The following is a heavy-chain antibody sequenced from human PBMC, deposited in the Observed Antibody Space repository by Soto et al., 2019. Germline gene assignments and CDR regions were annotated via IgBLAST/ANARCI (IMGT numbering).Heavy chain of an antibody. J-gene: IGHJ4*02. CDR3: ARGNSPVNVY. CDR2: ISSIGTTI. D-gene: IGHD3-16*02. V-gene: IGHV3-48*03. CDR1: GFTFSSFE. Sequence: EVQLVESGGGLVQPGGSLRLSCAASGFTFSSFEMNWVRQAPGKGLEWISYISSIGTTIYYADSVKGRFTISRDNAKNSLYLHMDSLRAEDTAVYYCARGNSPVNVYWGQGTLVTVSS.